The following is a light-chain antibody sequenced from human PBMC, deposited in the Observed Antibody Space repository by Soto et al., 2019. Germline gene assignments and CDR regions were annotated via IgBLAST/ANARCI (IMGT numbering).Light chain of an antibody. J-gene: IGKJ2*01. CDR2: AAS. Sequence: DIQMTQSPSSLSASVGDRVSITCRASQSISTYLNWYQQKPGKAPKLLIYAASSLQGGVPSRFSGSGSGTDSVLTITSLLPEDFATHYCQQSYSNPPYSFGQGTKVDIK. CDR3: QQSYSNPPYS. CDR1: QSISTY. V-gene: IGKV1-39*01.